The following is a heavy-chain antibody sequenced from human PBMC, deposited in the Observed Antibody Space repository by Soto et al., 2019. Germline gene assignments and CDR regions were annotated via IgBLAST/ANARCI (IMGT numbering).Heavy chain of an antibody. CDR2: INHSGST. D-gene: IGHD3-3*01. CDR3: ARERFGPYYDFWSGYSDY. Sequence: SETLSLTCAVYGGSFSGYYWSWIRQPPGKGLEWIGEINHSGSTNYNPSLKSRVTISVDTSKNQFSLKLSSVTAADTAVYYCARERFGPYYDFWSGYSDYWGQGTLVTVSS. CDR1: GGSFSGYY. J-gene: IGHJ4*02. V-gene: IGHV4-34*01.